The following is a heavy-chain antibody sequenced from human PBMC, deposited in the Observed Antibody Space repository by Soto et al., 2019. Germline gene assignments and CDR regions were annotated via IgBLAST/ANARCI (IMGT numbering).Heavy chain of an antibody. D-gene: IGHD3-3*01. Sequence: QLQLQESGPGLVKPSETLSLTCTVSGGSISSSSYYWGWIRQPPGKGLEWIGSIYYSGSTYYNPSLKSRVTISVDTSKNQFSLKLSSVNAADTAVYYCERRGFGSFQTRHAFEIWGQGTMVTVSS. CDR3: ERRGFGSFQTRHAFEI. CDR1: GGSISSSSYY. J-gene: IGHJ3*02. V-gene: IGHV4-39*01. CDR2: IYYSGST.